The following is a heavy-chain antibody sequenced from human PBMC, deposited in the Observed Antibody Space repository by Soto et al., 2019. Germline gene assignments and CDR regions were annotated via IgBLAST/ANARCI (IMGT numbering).Heavy chain of an antibody. CDR2: ISSSSSYI. V-gene: IGHV3-21*01. CDR1: GFTFSSYY. Sequence: EVQLVESGGGLVKPGGSLRLSCAASGFTFSSYYMNWVRQAPGKGLEWVSSISSSSSYIYYADSLKGRFTISRDNAKNSLYLQMNSLRAEDTAVYHCARRGAAAGSEDYYFDYWGQGTLVTVSS. J-gene: IGHJ4*02. D-gene: IGHD6-13*01. CDR3: ARRGAAAGSEDYYFDY.